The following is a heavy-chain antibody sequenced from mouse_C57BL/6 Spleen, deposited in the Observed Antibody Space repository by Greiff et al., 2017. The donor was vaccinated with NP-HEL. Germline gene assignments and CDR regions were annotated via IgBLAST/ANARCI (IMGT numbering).Heavy chain of an antibody. CDR3: ARKDYGSSYAMDY. Sequence: QVQLHQSGAELVKPGASVKISCKASGYAFSSYWMNWVKQRPGKGLEWIGQIYPGDGDTNYNGKFKGKATLTADKSSSTAYMQLSSLTSEDSAVYFCARKDYGSSYAMDYWGQGTSVTVSS. CDR1: GYAFSSYW. V-gene: IGHV1-80*01. D-gene: IGHD1-1*01. J-gene: IGHJ4*01. CDR2: IYPGDGDT.